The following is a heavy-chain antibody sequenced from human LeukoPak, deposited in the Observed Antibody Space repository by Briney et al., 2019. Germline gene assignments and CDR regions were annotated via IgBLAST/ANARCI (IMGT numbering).Heavy chain of an antibody. CDR3: ASASGIPGSFYFDY. V-gene: IGHV4-4*07. CDR1: GGSISSYH. J-gene: IGHJ4*02. Sequence: SETLSLTCTVSGGSISSYHWSWIRQPAGKGLEWIGRIYISGNTNYNPSLKSRVTMSVDTSKNQFSLNLSSVAAADTAVYYCASASGIPGSFYFDYWGQGTLVTVSS. CDR2: IYISGNT.